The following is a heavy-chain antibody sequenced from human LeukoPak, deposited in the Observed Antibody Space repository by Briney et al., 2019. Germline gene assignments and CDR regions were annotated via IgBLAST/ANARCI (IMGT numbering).Heavy chain of an antibody. J-gene: IGHJ4*02. CDR1: GFTFSSYA. CDR3: AKAGGYSYGRYFDY. D-gene: IGHD5-18*01. CDR2: ISGSGGST. V-gene: IGHV3-23*01. Sequence: GGSLRLSCAASGFTFSSYAMSWVRQAPGKGLGWVSAISGSGGSTYYADSVKGRFTISRDNSKNTLYLQMNSLRAEDTAVYYCAKAGGYSYGRYFDYWGQGTLVTVSS.